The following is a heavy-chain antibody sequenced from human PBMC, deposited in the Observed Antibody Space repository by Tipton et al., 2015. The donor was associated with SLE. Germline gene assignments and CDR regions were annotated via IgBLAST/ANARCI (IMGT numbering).Heavy chain of an antibody. CDR2: IWSDGSNK. CDR1: GFTFSSYG. D-gene: IGHD3-3*01. J-gene: IGHJ4*02. V-gene: IGHV3-33*06. CDR3: AKDWGISIFGVALDY. Sequence: SLRLSCATSGFTFSSYGMHWVRQAPGKGLEWVAVIWSDGSNKFYADSVKGRFTISRDNSKNTLYLQMNSLRAEDTAVYYCAKDWGISIFGVALDYWGQGTPVTVSS.